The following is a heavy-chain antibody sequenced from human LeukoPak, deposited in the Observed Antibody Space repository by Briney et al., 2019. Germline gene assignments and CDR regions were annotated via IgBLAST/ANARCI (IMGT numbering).Heavy chain of an antibody. Sequence: SQTLSLTCTVSGGSISSGDYYWSWIRQPPGKGLEWIGYIYYSGSTYYNPSLKSRVTISVDTSKNQFSLKLSSVTAADTAVYYCARDLVRRGSGSYYGSFYYYYGMDVWGQGTTVTVSS. J-gene: IGHJ6*02. V-gene: IGHV4-30-4*01. CDR3: ARDLVRRGSGSYYGSFYYYYGMDV. CDR2: IYYSGST. D-gene: IGHD3-10*01. CDR1: GGSISSGDYY.